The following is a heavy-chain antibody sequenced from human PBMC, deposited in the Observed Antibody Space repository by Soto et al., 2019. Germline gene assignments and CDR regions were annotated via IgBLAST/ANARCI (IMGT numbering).Heavy chain of an antibody. CDR1: GDSLTNYW. CDR2: IHFVDSET. V-gene: IGHV5-51*01. J-gene: IGHJ5*02. Sequence: PGESLKISCKGSGDSLTNYWIGWVRQMPGRSLEWMGIIHFVDSETRYSPSFQGQVTVSVDKSISTAYLQWSSLKASDTAIYFCNIALHGTTWFDPWGQGTLVTVPS. CDR3: NIALHGTTWFDP. D-gene: IGHD4-17*01.